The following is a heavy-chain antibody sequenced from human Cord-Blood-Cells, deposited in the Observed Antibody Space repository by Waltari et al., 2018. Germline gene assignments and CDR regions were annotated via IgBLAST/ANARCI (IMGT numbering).Heavy chain of an antibody. CDR2: ISSSGSTI. CDR1: GFTFSSYE. CDR3: ARAFYDFWSGYYFDY. J-gene: IGHJ4*02. D-gene: IGHD3-3*01. V-gene: IGHV3-48*03. Sequence: EVQLVESGGGLVQPGGSLRLSCAASGFTFSSYEMNWVRQAPGKGLEWCSYISSSGSTIYYADSVKGRFTISRDNAKNSLYLQMNSLRAEDTAVYYCARAFYDFWSGYYFDYWGQGTLVTVSS.